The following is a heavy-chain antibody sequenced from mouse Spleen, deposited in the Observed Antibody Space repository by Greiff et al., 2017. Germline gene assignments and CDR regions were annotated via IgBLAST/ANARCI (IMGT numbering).Heavy chain of an antibody. J-gene: IGHJ4*01. Sequence: QVQLKETGPGLVAPSQSLSITCTVSGFSLTSYGVHWVRQPPGKGLEWLVVIWSDGSTNYNSALKSRLSISKDNSKSQVFLKMNSLQTDDTAMYYCARDGNHPYYYAMDYWGQGTSVTVSS. CDR3: ARDGNHPYYYAMDY. CDR2: IWSDGST. D-gene: IGHD2-1*01. V-gene: IGHV2-6*03. CDR1: GFSLTSYG.